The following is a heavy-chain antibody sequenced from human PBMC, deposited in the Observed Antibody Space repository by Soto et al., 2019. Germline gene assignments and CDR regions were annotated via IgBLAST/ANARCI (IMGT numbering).Heavy chain of an antibody. CDR2: INPNSGGT. D-gene: IGHD2-15*01. CDR3: AKDGGAYYFDY. V-gene: IGHV1-2*02. CDR1: GYTFTGYY. J-gene: IGHJ4*02. Sequence: ASVKVSCKTSGYTFTGYYMHWVRQAPGQGLEWMGWINPNSGGTNYAQRFQGRVTMTRDTSISTAYMELSRLRSGDTAVYYCAKDGGAYYFDYWGQGTLVTVSS.